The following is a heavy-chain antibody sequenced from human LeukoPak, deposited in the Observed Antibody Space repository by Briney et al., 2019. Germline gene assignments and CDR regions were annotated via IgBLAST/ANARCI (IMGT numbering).Heavy chain of an antibody. CDR3: ARHTSIEIDAFHI. Sequence: SETLSLTCTVSGGSISSSSYYWGWIRQPPGKGLEWIGSIYYSGSTYYNPSLKSRVTISVDTSMDQFSLRLSSVTAADTAVYYCARHTSIEIDAFHIWGQGTMVTVSS. CDR1: GGSISSSSYY. CDR2: IYYSGST. V-gene: IGHV4-39*01. J-gene: IGHJ3*02. D-gene: IGHD2/OR15-2a*01.